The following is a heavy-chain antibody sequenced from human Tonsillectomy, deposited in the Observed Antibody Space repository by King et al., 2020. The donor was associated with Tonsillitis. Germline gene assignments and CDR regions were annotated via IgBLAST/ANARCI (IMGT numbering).Heavy chain of an antibody. CDR1: KFSFTTCS. D-gene: IGHD3-22*01. CDR2: INSDSSSI. J-gene: IGHJ4*02. Sequence: QLVQSGGGLVQPGGSLRLSCAASKFSFTTCSMNWFRQAPGKGLEWLSYINSDSSSIYYEDSVKGRFTMSRDNAKNSLYLQMNSLRAEDTAVYYCVREWYYDSSGYYGDYWGQGTLVTVSS. CDR3: VREWYYDSSGYYGDY. V-gene: IGHV3-48*01.